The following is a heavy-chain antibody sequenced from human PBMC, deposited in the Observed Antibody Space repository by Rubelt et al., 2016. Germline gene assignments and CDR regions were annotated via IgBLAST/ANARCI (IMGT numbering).Heavy chain of an antibody. J-gene: IGHJ4*02. CDR2: IRYDGSKK. D-gene: IGHD3-10*01. Sequence: QVQLVESGGGVVQPGGSLTLSCVVSGFTFTNFGMHWVRQAPGKGLGWVAFIRYDGSKKYADSVKARFTIPRDNSKNTLYVQMNSLRAEDTTVYYCAKDFGAGTWAFDYWGQGTLVTVSS. V-gene: IGHV3-30*02. CDR1: GFTFTNFG. CDR3: AKDFGAGTWAFDY.